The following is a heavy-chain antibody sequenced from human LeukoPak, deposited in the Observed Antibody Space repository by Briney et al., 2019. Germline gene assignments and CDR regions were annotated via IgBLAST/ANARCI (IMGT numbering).Heavy chain of an antibody. J-gene: IGHJ6*03. Sequence: GGSLRLSCAASGFTFDDYAMHWVRQAPGKGLEWVSGINWNSGSIGYADSVKGRFTISRDNAKNSLYLQMNSLRAEDMALYYCAKGTATGITFRYYYMDVWGKGTTVTVSS. CDR3: AKGTATGITFRYYYMDV. D-gene: IGHD6-13*01. V-gene: IGHV3-9*03. CDR1: GFTFDDYA. CDR2: INWNSGSI.